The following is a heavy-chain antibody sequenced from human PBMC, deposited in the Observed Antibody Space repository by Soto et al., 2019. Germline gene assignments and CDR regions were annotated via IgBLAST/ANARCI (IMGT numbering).Heavy chain of an antibody. Sequence: TLSLTCAVSGGSINSGGYPSSWIRQAQGKGLEWIRYNYHSGSTYFNPSPKSRVTISVDRSKNQFSLKLSSVTAADTAVYYCARAAAGTGTHFDYWGQGTLLTVSS. CDR2: NYHSGST. D-gene: IGHD6-13*01. CDR3: ARAAAGTGTHFDY. V-gene: IGHV4-30-2*01. CDR1: GGSINSGGYP. J-gene: IGHJ4*02.